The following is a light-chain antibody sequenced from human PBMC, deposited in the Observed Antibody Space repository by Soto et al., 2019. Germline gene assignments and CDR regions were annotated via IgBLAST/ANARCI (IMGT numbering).Light chain of an antibody. V-gene: IGLV2-14*01. CDR2: DVS. Sequence: QSVLTQPASVSGSPGQSITISCTGTSSDVGGYNYVSWYQQHPGKAPKLVIFDVSDRPSGVSNRFSGSKSGNTASLTISGLQAEDEADYYRSSYTSSSTRVFGTGTKLTVL. CDR1: SSDVGGYNY. CDR3: SSYTSSSTRV. J-gene: IGLJ1*01.